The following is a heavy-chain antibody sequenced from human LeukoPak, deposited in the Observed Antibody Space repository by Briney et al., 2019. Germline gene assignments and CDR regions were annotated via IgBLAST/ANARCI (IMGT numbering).Heavy chain of an antibody. D-gene: IGHD6-19*01. J-gene: IGHJ4*02. Sequence: GASVKVSCKASGGTFSSYAISWVRQAPGQGLEWMGGIIPIFGTANYAQKFQGRVTITTDESTSTAYMELSSLRSEDTAVYYCARGRVLKGGYFDYWGQGTLVTVSS. CDR3: ARGRVLKGGYFDY. V-gene: IGHV1-69*05. CDR1: GGTFSSYA. CDR2: IIPIFGTA.